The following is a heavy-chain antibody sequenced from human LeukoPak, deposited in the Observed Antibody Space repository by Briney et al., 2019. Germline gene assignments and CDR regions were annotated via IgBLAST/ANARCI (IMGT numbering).Heavy chain of an antibody. J-gene: IGHJ4*02. V-gene: IGHV3-9*01. Sequence: GRSLRLSCAASGFTFDDYAMHWVRQAPGKGLEWVSGISWNSGSIGYADPVKGRFTISRDNAKNSLYLQMNSLRAEDTALYYCAKAGIGDFWSGYYTTFDYWGQGTLVTVSS. CDR1: GFTFDDYA. CDR3: AKAGIGDFWSGYYTTFDY. D-gene: IGHD3-3*01. CDR2: ISWNSGSI.